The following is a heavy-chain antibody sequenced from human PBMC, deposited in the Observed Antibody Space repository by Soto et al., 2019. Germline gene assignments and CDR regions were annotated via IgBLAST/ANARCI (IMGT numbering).Heavy chain of an antibody. Sequence: SETLSLTCAVYGGSFSGYYWSWIRQPPGKGLEWIGEINHSGSTNYNPSLKSRVTISVDTSKNQFSLKLSSVTAADTAVYYCARVRAPYSSGGVWYFDYWGQGTLVTVSS. CDR1: GGSFSGYY. D-gene: IGHD6-19*01. CDR3: ARVRAPYSSGGVWYFDY. CDR2: INHSGST. V-gene: IGHV4-34*01. J-gene: IGHJ4*02.